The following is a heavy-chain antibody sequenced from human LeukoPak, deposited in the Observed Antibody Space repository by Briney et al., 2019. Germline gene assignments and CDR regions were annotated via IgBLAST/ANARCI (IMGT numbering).Heavy chain of an antibody. CDR3: ATDPHSDFWTGYYWDS. J-gene: IGHJ4*02. Sequence: ASVNVSCKASGGTLSKYGISWLRQAPGQGLEWMGRIIPIFGPALYAPQFKGRVTVTADTSTETAYGEVTSLISEDTAVYFCATDPHSDFWTGYYWDSWGQGNLVTVSS. CDR1: GGTLSKYG. CDR2: IIPIFGPA. D-gene: IGHD3/OR15-3a*01. V-gene: IGHV1-69*06.